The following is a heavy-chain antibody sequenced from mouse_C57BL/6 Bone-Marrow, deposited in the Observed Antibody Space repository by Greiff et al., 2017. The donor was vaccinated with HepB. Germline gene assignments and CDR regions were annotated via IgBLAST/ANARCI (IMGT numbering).Heavy chain of an antibody. V-gene: IGHV7-1*01. CDR3: ARDADGSSYWYFDV. Sequence: EVKLMESGGGLVQSGRSLRLSCATSGFTFSDFYMEWVRQAPGKGLEWIAASRNKANDYTTEYSASVKGRFIVSRDTSQSILYLQMNALRAEDTAIYYCARDADGSSYWYFDVWGTGTTVTGSS. D-gene: IGHD1-1*01. J-gene: IGHJ1*03. CDR2: SRNKANDYTT. CDR1: GFTFSDFY.